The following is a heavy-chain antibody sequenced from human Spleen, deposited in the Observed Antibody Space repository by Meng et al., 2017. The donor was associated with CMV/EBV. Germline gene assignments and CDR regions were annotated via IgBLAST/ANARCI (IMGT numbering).Heavy chain of an antibody. CDR2: IYYSGST. CDR3: ARARREIWFDP. CDR1: GGSISSSSYY. D-gene: IGHD1-26*01. V-gene: IGHV4-39*07. Sequence: QRELQEWGAGLVKPSETLSLTCTVAGGSISSSSYYWGWIRQPPGKGLEWIGSIYYSGSTYYNPSLKSRVTISVDTSKNQFSLKLSSVTAADTAVYHCARARREIWFDPWGQGTLVTVSS. J-gene: IGHJ5*02.